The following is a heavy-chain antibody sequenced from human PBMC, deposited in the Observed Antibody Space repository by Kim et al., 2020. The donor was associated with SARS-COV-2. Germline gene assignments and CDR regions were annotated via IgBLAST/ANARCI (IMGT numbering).Heavy chain of an antibody. J-gene: IGHJ3*02. V-gene: IGHV4-34*01. CDR1: GGSLNGHF. Sequence: SETLSLTCAVYGGSLNGHFGTWIRQFPVQGLERIDDINHNGIFKLYTSFSSVKIRVTRSLDTSTTQFSLSLYSVTAADTAMYFCARISDANYYDGSVGDAFDIWGQGTMVTVS. CDR3: ARISDANYYDGSVGDAFDI. D-gene: IGHD3-22*01. CDR2: INHNGIF.